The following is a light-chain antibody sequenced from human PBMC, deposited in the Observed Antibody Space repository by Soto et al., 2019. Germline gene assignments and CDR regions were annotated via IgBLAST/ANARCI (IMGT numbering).Light chain of an antibody. V-gene: IGKV1-5*01. CDR2: EAS. CDR1: QSIGNW. J-gene: IGKJ1*01. CDR3: QQYHNYPLT. Sequence: DIQMTQSPSTLSASVGDRLAITCRASQSIGNWLAWYQQKPGKAPKLLISEASTLKSGVPSRFSGSGSETEFTLTITSLQPDDFATYYCQQYHNYPLTFGQGTKV.